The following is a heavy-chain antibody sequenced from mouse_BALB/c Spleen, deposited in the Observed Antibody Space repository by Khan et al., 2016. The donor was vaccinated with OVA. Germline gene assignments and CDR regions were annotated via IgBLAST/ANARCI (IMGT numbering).Heavy chain of an antibody. V-gene: IGHV3-2*02. CDR1: GYSFTSDYA. CDR3: ARDCSWYDNAMDY. J-gene: IGHJ4*01. Sequence: EVQLQESGPGLVKPSQSLSLTCTVSGYSFTSDYAWYWIRQFPGNKLEWMGYISYSGSTNYNPALKSRISITGDTSTNQFFLQLNSVTTDDTATYYGARDCSWYDNAMDYWGQGTSVTVSS. D-gene: IGHD2-10*02. CDR2: ISYSGST.